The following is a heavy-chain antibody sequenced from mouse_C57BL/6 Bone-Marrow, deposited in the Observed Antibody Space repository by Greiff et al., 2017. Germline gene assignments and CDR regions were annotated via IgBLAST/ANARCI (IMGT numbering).Heavy chain of an antibody. V-gene: IGHV7-1*01. CDR2: SRNKANDYTT. D-gene: IGHD1-1*01. CDR1: GFTFSDFY. Sequence: EVKLVESGGGLVQSGRSLRLSCATSGFTFSDFYMEWVRQAPGKGLEWIAASRNKANDYTTEYSASVKGRFIVSRDTSQSILYLQMNALRAEDTAIYYCARDNCDGSGYAMDYWGQGTSVTVSS. J-gene: IGHJ4*01. CDR3: ARDNCDGSGYAMDY.